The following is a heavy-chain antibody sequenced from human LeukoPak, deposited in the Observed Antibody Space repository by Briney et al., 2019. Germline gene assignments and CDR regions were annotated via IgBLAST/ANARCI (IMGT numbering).Heavy chain of an antibody. Sequence: PGGSLRLSCAASGFTFGESWMNWVRQPPGKGLEWVAAIKDDGGEKYHVDSVRGRFTISRDNAKNSLYLQMNSLGVEDTAVYYCATYSNWVAGDVWGQGTTVYVSS. CDR1: GFTFGESW. V-gene: IGHV3-7*01. CDR3: ATYSNWVAGDV. CDR2: IKDDGGEK. D-gene: IGHD2-21*01. J-gene: IGHJ6*02.